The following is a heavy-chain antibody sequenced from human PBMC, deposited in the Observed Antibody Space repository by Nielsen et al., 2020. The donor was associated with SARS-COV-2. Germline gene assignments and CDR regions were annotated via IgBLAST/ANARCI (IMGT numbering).Heavy chain of an antibody. V-gene: IGHV3-23*01. D-gene: IGHD2-15*01. J-gene: IGHJ4*02. CDR3: AKDGDIVVVVAFDY. CDR2: ISGSGGST. Sequence: GESLKISCAASGFTFSSYAMHWVRQAPGKGLEWVSAISGSGGSTYYADSVKGRFTISRDNSKNTLYLQMNSLRAEDTAVYYCAKDGDIVVVVAFDYWGQGTLVTVSS. CDR1: GFTFSSYA.